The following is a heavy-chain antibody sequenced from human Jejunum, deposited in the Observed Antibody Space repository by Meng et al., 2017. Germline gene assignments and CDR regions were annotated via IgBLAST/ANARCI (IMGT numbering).Heavy chain of an antibody. CDR3: ARGNEYSNYGADF. Sequence: QVKLQQWGAGLLKPSETLSLTCAVYGGSISDYYWTWIRQPPGKRLEWIGKINDSGSTNYNPSLKSRVTISVDTSKSQFYLRVSSVTAADTAVYYCARGNEYSNYGADFWGQGTLVTAPQ. J-gene: IGHJ4*02. CDR1: GGSISDYY. V-gene: IGHV4-34*01. CDR2: INDSGST. D-gene: IGHD4-11*01.